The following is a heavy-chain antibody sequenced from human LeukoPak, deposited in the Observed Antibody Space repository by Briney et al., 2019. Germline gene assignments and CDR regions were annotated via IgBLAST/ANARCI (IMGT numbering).Heavy chain of an antibody. J-gene: IGHJ4*02. D-gene: IGHD6-13*01. CDR1: GINVSSNY. CDR2: IYGGDAA. Sequence: GGSLRLSCAASGINVSSNYMTWIRQAPGKGLEWVSRIYGGDAAYYAESVRGRFMISRDNLKNALFLQMNSLRVEDTAVYYCVTSTGQQFIPYDYWGQGTHVTVSS. CDR3: VTSTGQQFIPYDY. V-gene: IGHV3-66*02.